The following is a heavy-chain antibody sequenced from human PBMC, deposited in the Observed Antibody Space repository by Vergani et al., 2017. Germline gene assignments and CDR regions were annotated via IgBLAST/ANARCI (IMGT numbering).Heavy chain of an antibody. V-gene: IGHV4-38-2*02. CDR1: GYSISSGYY. CDR3: ARWVREDGYNLYYFDY. D-gene: IGHD5-24*01. Sequence: QVQLQESGPGLVKPSETLSLTCTVSGYSISSGYYWGWIRQPPGKGLEWIGSIYHSGSTYYNPSLKSRVTISVDTSKNQFSLKLSSVTAADTAVYYCARWVREDGYNLYYFDYGGQGTLGTVSS. CDR2: IYHSGST. J-gene: IGHJ4*02.